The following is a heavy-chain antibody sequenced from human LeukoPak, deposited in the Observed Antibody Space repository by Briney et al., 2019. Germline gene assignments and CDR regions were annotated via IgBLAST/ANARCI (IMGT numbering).Heavy chain of an antibody. J-gene: IGHJ6*03. V-gene: IGHV3-23*01. Sequence: PGGSLRLSCAASGFTFSSYAMSWVRQAPGKGLEWVSAISGSSGTTYYADSVKGRFTISRDNSKNTLYLQMNSLRAEDTALYYCARVNPGYYYMDVWGKGTTVTVSS. CDR1: GFTFSSYA. CDR3: ARVNPGYYYMDV. CDR2: ISGSSGTT. D-gene: IGHD1-14*01.